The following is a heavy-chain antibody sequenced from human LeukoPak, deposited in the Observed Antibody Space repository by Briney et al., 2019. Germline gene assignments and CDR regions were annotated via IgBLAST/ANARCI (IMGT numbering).Heavy chain of an antibody. CDR3: ARGALDHATVTNYFEY. Sequence: ASVKVSCKASGYTFTDYYMHWVRQAPGQGLEWMVWIDPNSGGTNYAQKFQGRVTMTRDTSISTAYMEPSRLGSDDTAVYYCARGALDHATVTNYFEYWGQGTLVTVSS. J-gene: IGHJ4*02. V-gene: IGHV1-2*02. CDR1: GYTFTDYY. D-gene: IGHD4-17*01. CDR2: IDPNSGGT.